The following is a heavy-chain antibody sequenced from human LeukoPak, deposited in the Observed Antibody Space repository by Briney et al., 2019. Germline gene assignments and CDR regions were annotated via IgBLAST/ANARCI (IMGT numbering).Heavy chain of an antibody. CDR2: IDYSGST. CDR1: GGSFSSSSYY. Sequence: SETLSLTCTVSGGSFSSSSYYWGWIRQPPGRGLEWIGSIDYSGSTYYNPSLKSRVTISVDTSKNQFSLKLNSVTAADTAVYYCARGSEANDAFDIWGQGTMVTVSS. J-gene: IGHJ3*02. CDR3: ARGSEANDAFDI. V-gene: IGHV4-39*07.